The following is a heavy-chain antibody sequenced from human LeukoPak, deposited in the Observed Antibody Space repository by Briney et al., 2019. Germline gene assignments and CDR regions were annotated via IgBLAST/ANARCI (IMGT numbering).Heavy chain of an antibody. D-gene: IGHD6-13*01. CDR1: GYTFTSYD. CDR2: MNPNSGNT. V-gene: IGHV1-8*01. Sequence: ASVKVSSKASGYTFTSYDINWVRQAPGQGLEWMGWMNPNSGNTGYAQKFQGRVTMTRNTSISTAYMELSSLRSEDTAVYYCARAKPLRGAGTEKWFDPGGQGTLVTVSS. J-gene: IGHJ5*02. CDR3: ARAKPLRGAGTEKWFDP.